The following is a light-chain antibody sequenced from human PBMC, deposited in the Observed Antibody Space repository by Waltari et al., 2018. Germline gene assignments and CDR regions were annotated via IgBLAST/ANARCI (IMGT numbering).Light chain of an antibody. CDR3: QVWDSSIDHVV. CDR2: YDT. V-gene: IGLV3-21*01. CDR1: NIGSTS. Sequence: SYVLTQPPSVSVAPGQTASITCGENIGSTSVHWYQQRPGQAPVLVMFYDTERPPGIPERFSGSNSGITATLTISRVEAGDEADYYCQVWDSSIDHVVFGGGTKLTVL. J-gene: IGLJ2*01.